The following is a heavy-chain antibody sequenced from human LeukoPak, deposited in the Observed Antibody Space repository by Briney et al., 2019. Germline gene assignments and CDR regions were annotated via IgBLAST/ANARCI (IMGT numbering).Heavy chain of an antibody. CDR3: ARTDSNYYDSSRWFDY. J-gene: IGHJ4*02. D-gene: IGHD3-22*01. CDR2: IYYSGST. V-gene: IGHV4-59*02. Sequence: GSLRLSCAASGFTVSSNYMSWIRQPPGKGLEWIGYIYYSGSTNYNPSLKSRVTISVDTSKNQFSLKLSSVTAADTAVYYCARTDSNYYDSSRWFDYWGQGTLVTVSS. CDR1: GFTVSSNY.